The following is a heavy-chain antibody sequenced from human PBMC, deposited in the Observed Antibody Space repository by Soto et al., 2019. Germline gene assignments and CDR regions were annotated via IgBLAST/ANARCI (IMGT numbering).Heavy chain of an antibody. CDR3: VRDRSGSYLEGFDY. V-gene: IGHV3-7*01. CDR2: IKHDGSEK. J-gene: IGHJ4*02. D-gene: IGHD1-26*01. CDR1: GFTFSSVW. Sequence: EVQLVESGGGLVQLGGSRRLSCAASGFTFSSVWMTWVRQAPGKGLEWVANIKHDGSEKYYVESVKGRFTISRDNAGNSLFLEMKSLRSEDTAVYSCVRDRSGSYLEGFDYWGQGTLVTVSS.